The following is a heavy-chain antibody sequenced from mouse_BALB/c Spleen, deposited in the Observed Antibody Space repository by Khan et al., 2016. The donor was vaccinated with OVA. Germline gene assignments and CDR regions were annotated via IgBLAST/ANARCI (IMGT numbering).Heavy chain of an antibody. CDR3: ARSNYDRRTFAV. J-gene: IGHJ1*01. Sequence: EVQLVESGAELVKPGASVKLSCTASGFNIKDTYIHWVKQRPEQGLEWIGKIAPASGNTYYNQKFKGKATITADNSSNTSYLQLSSLTSEDTAVYYCARSNYDRRTFAVWGAGTTVIVSA. CDR2: IAPASGNT. D-gene: IGHD2-4*01. CDR1: GFNIKDTY. V-gene: IGHV14-3*02.